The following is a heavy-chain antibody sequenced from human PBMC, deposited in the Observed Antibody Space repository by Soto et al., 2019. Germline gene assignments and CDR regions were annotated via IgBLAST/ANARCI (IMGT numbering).Heavy chain of an antibody. J-gene: IGHJ4*02. Sequence: GGSLRLSCVASGFSVSDYWMSWVRQAPGKGPEWVANIKFDGSVKQYVDSVRGRLSISRDNFRNSLFLQMNSLRAGDTAIYYCVKDGGYCSSATCYSPRNHYFDSWGQGTLVTVSP. D-gene: IGHD2-21*02. CDR2: IKFDGSVK. CDR1: GFSVSDYW. V-gene: IGHV3-7*03. CDR3: VKDGGYCSSATCYSPRNHYFDS.